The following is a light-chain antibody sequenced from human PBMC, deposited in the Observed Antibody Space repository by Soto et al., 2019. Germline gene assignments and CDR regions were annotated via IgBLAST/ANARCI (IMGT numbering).Light chain of an antibody. V-gene: IGLV4-69*02. J-gene: IGLJ2*01. Sequence: QAVVTQSPSASASLGASVKLTCTLSRGHSSYAIAWHQQQPEKGPRYLMKVNSDGSLIKGDGIPDRFSGFSSGTERYLTISSLQSEDEGDYYCQTWDTGIHVVFGGGTKLTVL. CDR2: VNSDGSL. CDR1: RGHSSYA. CDR3: QTWDTGIHVV.